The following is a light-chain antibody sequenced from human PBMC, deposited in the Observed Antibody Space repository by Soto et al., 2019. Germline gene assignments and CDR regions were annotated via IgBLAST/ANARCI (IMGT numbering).Light chain of an antibody. CDR1: TSDIGTYNY. Sequence: QSALTQPASVSGSPGQSITISCTGTTSDIGTYNYVSWFQHHPDQAPKLLIYEVNNRPSGISDRFSGSKSGTSASLTISGLQADDEADYYWSSYTDDGTVIFGGGTKLTVL. J-gene: IGLJ2*01. CDR2: EVN. V-gene: IGLV2-14*01. CDR3: SSYTDDGTVI.